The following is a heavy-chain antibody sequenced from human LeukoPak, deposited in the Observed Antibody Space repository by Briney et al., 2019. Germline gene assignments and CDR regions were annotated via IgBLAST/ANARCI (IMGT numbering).Heavy chain of an antibody. CDR2: INAGSGNT. V-gene: IGHV1-3*01. D-gene: IGHD3-9*01. CDR3: ARAGNLDAFSNAFDI. J-gene: IGHJ3*02. CDR1: GYTFTTNA. Sequence: GASVKVSCKASGYTFTTNALHWVRQAPGQRLEWMGWINAGSGNTKYSRKFQGRVTITRDTSASTAYMELSSLSSEDTAVYYCARAGNLDAFSNAFDIWAQGTMVTVSS.